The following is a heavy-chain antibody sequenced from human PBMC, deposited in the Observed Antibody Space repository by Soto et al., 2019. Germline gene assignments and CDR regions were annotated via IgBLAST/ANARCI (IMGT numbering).Heavy chain of an antibody. CDR3: ARSPRRSPYFDV. CDR1: GYTFSNFW. V-gene: IGHV5-51*01. D-gene: IGHD6-13*01. Sequence: PGESLKISCQCSGYTFSNFWIGWVRQLPGQGLEWVGIIYPGDHETRYSPSLLLKVTISAEKPINTAYLQWSSLEASDSAFYFCARSPRRSPYFDVWGQGALVTVSS. CDR2: IYPGDHET. J-gene: IGHJ4*02.